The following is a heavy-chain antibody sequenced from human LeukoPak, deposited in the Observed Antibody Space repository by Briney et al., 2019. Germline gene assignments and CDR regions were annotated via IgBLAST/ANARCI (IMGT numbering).Heavy chain of an antibody. CDR2: VYYSGNT. Sequence: SETLSLTCTVAGGCIRNRSYYWGWIRQPPRKGLEWIGCVYYSGNTYYNPSLMSRVTISVDTSENQFSLKLSSLTAADTAVYYCARMLYCSSTSCAPDAFDIWGQGTMVTVSS. D-gene: IGHD2-2*01. V-gene: IGHV4-39*01. CDR1: GGCIRNRSYY. J-gene: IGHJ3*02. CDR3: ARMLYCSSTSCAPDAFDI.